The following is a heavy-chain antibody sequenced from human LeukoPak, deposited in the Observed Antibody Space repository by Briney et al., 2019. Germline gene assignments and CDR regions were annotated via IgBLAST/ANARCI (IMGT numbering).Heavy chain of an antibody. CDR1: GYTFTSYA. J-gene: IGHJ5*02. V-gene: IGHV1-3*01. CDR3: ARVSETAAAEFDNWFDP. CDR2: INAGNGNT. D-gene: IGHD6-13*01. Sequence: GASVKVSCKASGYTFTSYAMHWVRQAPGQRLEWMGWINAGNGNTKYSQKFQGRVTITRDTSASTAYMELSSLRSEDTAVYYCARVSETAAAEFDNWFDPWGQGTLVTVSS.